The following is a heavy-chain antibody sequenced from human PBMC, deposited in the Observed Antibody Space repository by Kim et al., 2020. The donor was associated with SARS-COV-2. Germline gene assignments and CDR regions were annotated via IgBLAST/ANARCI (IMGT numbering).Heavy chain of an antibody. CDR3: VRGAGSGWFDP. Sequence: SETLSLTCTVSGGSISGSYWTWIRQPPGKGLEWIGFIYYSGNTNYNPSLKSRVTISVDTSKNQFSLKLSSVSAADTAVYYCVRGAGSGWFDPWGQGTLVTVSS. D-gene: IGHD6-19*01. CDR2: IYYSGNT. CDR1: GGSISGSY. V-gene: IGHV4-59*08. J-gene: IGHJ5*02.